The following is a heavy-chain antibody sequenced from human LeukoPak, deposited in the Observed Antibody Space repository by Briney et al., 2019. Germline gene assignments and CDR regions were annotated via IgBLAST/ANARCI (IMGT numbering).Heavy chain of an antibody. CDR3: ARAMLDDFWSGYSDAFDI. CDR2: VYYTGST. Sequence: SETLSLTCTVSGASTNEDYWVWIRQPPGKRLERIGYVYYTGSTHYHPSLKSRVTISVDTSKNQFSLKLSSVTAADTAVYYCARAMLDDFWSGYSDAFDIWGQGTMVTVSS. J-gene: IGHJ3*02. CDR1: GASTNEDY. D-gene: IGHD3-3*01. V-gene: IGHV4-59*01.